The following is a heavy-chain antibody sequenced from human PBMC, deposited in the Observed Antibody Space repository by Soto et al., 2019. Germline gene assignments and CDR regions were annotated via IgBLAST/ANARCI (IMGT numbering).Heavy chain of an antibody. D-gene: IGHD2-15*01. CDR1: GGSVSSGSYY. CDR3: ARDPLPVTVVTLNDAFDI. V-gene: IGHV4-61*01. CDR2: IYYSGST. Sequence: QVQLQESGPGLVKPSETLSLTCTVSGGSVSSGSYYWSWIRQPPGKGLEWIGYIYYSGSTNYNPSLMSRGTISVDTSMHQCSLKRSSVTDVDTAVYYCARDPLPVTVVTLNDAFDIWGRGTMVTDSS. J-gene: IGHJ3*02.